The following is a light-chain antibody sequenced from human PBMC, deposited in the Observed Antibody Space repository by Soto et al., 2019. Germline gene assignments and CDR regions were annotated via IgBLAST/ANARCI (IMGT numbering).Light chain of an antibody. CDR2: AAF. V-gene: IGKV1-6*01. CDR1: QGIRND. J-gene: IGKJ2*01. CDR3: LQDYSYPLT. Sequence: AIQMTQSPSSLSASVGDSVTITCRASQGIRNDLGWYQQKPGKAPKLLIYAAFTLQSGVPSRFSGGGSGTDFTLTNSSLQPEDFATYYCLQDYSYPLTFGQGTKLEIK.